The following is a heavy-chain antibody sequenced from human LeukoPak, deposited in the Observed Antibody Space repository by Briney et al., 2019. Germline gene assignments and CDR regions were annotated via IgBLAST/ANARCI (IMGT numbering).Heavy chain of an antibody. D-gene: IGHD6-19*01. CDR1: GFTFSSYA. Sequence: GGSLRLSCAASGFTFSSYAMSWVRQAPGKGLEWVTAISGSGGSTYYADPVKGRFTISRDNSKNTLYLQMNSLRAEDTAVYYCAKGSGSSGWYYFDYWGQGTLVTVSS. CDR2: ISGSGGST. J-gene: IGHJ4*02. V-gene: IGHV3-23*01. CDR3: AKGSGSSGWYYFDY.